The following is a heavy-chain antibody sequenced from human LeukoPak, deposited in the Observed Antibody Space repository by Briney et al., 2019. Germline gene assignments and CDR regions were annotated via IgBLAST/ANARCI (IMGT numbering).Heavy chain of an antibody. CDR3: ARDPYSGRYGDYYYYYMDV. CDR1: GFTFSTYN. CDR2: ITSSSSYI. J-gene: IGHJ6*03. V-gene: IGHV3-21*01. Sequence: GGSLRLSCAASGFTFSTYNMNWVRQAPGKGLEGVSSITSSSSYIYYADSVKGRFTISRDNAKNSLYLQMNSLRAEDTAVYYCARDPYSGRYGDYYYYYMDVWGKGTTVTISS. D-gene: IGHD1-26*01.